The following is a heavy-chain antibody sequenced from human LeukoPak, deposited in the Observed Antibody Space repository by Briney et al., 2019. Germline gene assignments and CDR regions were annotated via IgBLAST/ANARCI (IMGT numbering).Heavy chain of an antibody. J-gene: IGHJ4*02. D-gene: IGHD5/OR15-5a*01. CDR3: ARDPGSSAFDY. CDR2: INQDESVK. CDR1: GFTFTNYW. Sequence: GGSLRLACAASGFTFTNYWMTWVRQAPGKGLEFVANINQDESVKNYVDSVKGRFTISRDNAENSLHLQMNSLRVEDTAVYYCARDPGSSAFDYWGQGTLVTVSS. V-gene: IGHV3-7*01.